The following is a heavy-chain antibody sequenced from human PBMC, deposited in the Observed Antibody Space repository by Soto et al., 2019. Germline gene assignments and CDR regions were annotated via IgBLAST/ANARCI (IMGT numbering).Heavy chain of an antibody. CDR2: INAGNGNT. Sequence: ASVKVSCKASGYTFTSYAMHWVRQAPGQRLEWMGWINAGNGNTKYSQKFQGRVTITRDTSASTAYMELSSLRSEDTALYYCARDKLGYCSSTSCYYWFDPWGQGTLVTVSS. V-gene: IGHV1-3*01. CDR1: GYTFTSYA. D-gene: IGHD2-2*01. CDR3: ARDKLGYCSSTSCYYWFDP. J-gene: IGHJ5*02.